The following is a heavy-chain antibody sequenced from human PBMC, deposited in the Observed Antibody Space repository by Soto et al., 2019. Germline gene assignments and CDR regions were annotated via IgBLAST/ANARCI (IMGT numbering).Heavy chain of an antibody. CDR3: ARDGGYYDSSGYYYMLDY. Sequence: GGSLRLSCAASGFTFNSYAMSWVRQAPGKGLEWVSYISSSSSTIYYADSVKGRFTISRDNAKNSLYLQMNSLRDEDTAVYYCARDGGYYDSSGYYYMLDYWGQGTLVTVSS. J-gene: IGHJ4*02. CDR1: GFTFNSYA. CDR2: ISSSSSTI. D-gene: IGHD3-22*01. V-gene: IGHV3-48*02.